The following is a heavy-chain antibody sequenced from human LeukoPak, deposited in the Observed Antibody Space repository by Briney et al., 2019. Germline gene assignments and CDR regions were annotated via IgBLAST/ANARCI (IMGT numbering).Heavy chain of an antibody. CDR2: FDPEDGET. CDR3: ATGTLAYCGGDCYPISY. D-gene: IGHD2-21*02. V-gene: IGHV1-24*01. CDR1: GYTLTELC. Sequence: ASVKVSCKVSGYTLTELCMHWVRQAPGKGLEWMGGFDPEDGETIYAQKVQGRVTMTEDTFTDTAYMELSSLRSEDTAVYYGATGTLAYCGGDCYPISYWGQGTLVTVSS. J-gene: IGHJ4*02.